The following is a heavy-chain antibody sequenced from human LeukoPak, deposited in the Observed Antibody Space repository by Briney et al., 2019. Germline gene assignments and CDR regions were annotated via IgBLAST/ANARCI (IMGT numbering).Heavy chain of an antibody. J-gene: IGHJ4*02. CDR2: ISWNSGSI. V-gene: IGHV3-9*01. CDR3: AKVRSRGYDSSGYSAY. Sequence: GRSLRLSCAASGFTFDDYAMHWVRQAPGKGVEGVSGISWNSGSIGYADSVKGRFTISRDNAKNSLYLQMNSLRAEDTALYYCAKVRSRGYDSSGYSAYWGQGTLVTVSS. D-gene: IGHD3-22*01. CDR1: GFTFDDYA.